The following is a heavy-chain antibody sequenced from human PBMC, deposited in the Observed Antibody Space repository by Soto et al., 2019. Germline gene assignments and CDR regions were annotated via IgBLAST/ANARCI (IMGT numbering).Heavy chain of an antibody. D-gene: IGHD2-15*01. J-gene: IGHJ4*02. V-gene: IGHV3-7*01. CDR3: ARDRGLCSGKNCYSVLDS. CDR2: IKQDGSEK. CDR1: GVTFSTYY. Sequence: GGSLRLSCAASGVTFSTYYMNWVRQAPGKGLEWVANIKQDGSEKYYVDSVKGRFTISRGNAKNSLYLQMNSLRAEDTAVYFCARDRGLCSGKNCYSVLDSWGQGTLVTVSS.